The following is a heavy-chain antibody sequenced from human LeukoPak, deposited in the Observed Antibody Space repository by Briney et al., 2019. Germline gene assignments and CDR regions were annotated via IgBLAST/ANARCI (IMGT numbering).Heavy chain of an antibody. D-gene: IGHD6-6*01. CDR1: GFTFNNYA. J-gene: IGHJ4*02. Sequence: PGGSLRLSCAASGFTFNNYAMHWVRQAPGKGLEWVAVKSYDGSNKYYAGSVKGRFTISRDNSKNTLYLQMNSLRAEDTAVYYCARDGGEQLVGPFDYWGQGTLVTASS. V-gene: IGHV3-30-3*01. CDR2: KSYDGSNK. CDR3: ARDGGEQLVGPFDY.